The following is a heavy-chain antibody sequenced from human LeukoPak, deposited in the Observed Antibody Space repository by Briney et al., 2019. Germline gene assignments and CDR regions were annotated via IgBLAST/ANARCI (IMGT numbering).Heavy chain of an antibody. CDR3: ARTICSGGSCPNWFDP. V-gene: IGHV4-61*02. CDR2: IYTSGSA. J-gene: IGHJ5*02. D-gene: IGHD2-15*01. CDR1: GYSISSGYY. Sequence: PSETLSLTCTVSGYSISSGYYWSWIRQPAGKGLEWIGRIYTSGSANYNPSLKSRVTISVDTSKNQFSLKLSSVTAADTAVYYCARTICSGGSCPNWFDPWGQGTLVTVSS.